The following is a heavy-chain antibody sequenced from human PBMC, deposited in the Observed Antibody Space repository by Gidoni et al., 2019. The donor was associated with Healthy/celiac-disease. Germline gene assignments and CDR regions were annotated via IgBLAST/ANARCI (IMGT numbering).Heavy chain of an antibody. Sequence: EVQLVESGGGLVKPGGSLRLSCAASGFTFSSYSMNWVRQAPGKGLEWVSSISSSSSYIYYADSVKGRFTISRDNAKNSLYLQMNSLRAEDTAVYYCARDQRGYCSGGSCPRFYGMDVWGQGTTVTVSS. J-gene: IGHJ6*02. CDR1: GFTFSSYS. CDR2: ISSSSSYI. D-gene: IGHD2-15*01. V-gene: IGHV3-21*01. CDR3: ARDQRGYCSGGSCPRFYGMDV.